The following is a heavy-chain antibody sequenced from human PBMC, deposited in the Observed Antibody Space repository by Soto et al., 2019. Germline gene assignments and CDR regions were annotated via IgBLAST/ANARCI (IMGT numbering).Heavy chain of an antibody. J-gene: IGHJ4*02. Sequence: DVQLVESGGGLVQPGGSLKLSCAASGFTFSGSAMHWVRQASGKGLEWVGRISTKAHNYATAYAASVNGRFTISRDDSKNTAYLQMTSLKTEDTAVDYCVRPDFIYDNSGDDSWGQGTLVTVSS. CDR3: VRPDFIYDNSGDDS. D-gene: IGHD3-22*01. V-gene: IGHV3-73*02. CDR2: ISTKAHNYAT. CDR1: GFTFSGSA.